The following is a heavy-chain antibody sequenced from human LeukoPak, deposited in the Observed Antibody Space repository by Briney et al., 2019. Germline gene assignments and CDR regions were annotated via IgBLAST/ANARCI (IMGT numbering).Heavy chain of an antibody. D-gene: IGHD2-15*01. J-gene: IGHJ3*02. CDR1: GVSGVSISSITYS. CDR3: ARHSRGVTSGPAFDI. CDR2: VYYNGST. V-gene: IGHV4-39*01. Sequence: PSETLSLTCAVSGVSGVSISSITYSWGWIRQPPGKGLEWIGSVYYNGSTYYTSSLKSRVTISVDTSKNQFSLKLNSMTAADTAVYYCARHSRGVTSGPAFDIWGQGTMVTVSS.